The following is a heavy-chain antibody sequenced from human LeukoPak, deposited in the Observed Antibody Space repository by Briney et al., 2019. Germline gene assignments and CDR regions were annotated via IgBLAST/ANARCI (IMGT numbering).Heavy chain of an antibody. CDR3: ARALRLGYYFDY. J-gene: IGHJ4*02. CDR1: GGSISRYY. CDR2: IYYSGST. V-gene: IGHV4-59*01. D-gene: IGHD3-16*01. Sequence: SETLSLTCTVSGGSISRYYWSWIRHPPRKALEWIGYIYYSGSTNYNPSLKSRVTISVDTSKNQFSLKLSSVTAADTAVYYCARALRLGYYFDYWGQGTLVTVSS.